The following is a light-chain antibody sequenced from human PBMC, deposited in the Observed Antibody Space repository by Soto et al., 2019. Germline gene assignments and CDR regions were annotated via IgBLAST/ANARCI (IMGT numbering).Light chain of an antibody. J-gene: IGKJ5*01. Sequence: EIVLTQSPGTLSLSPGERATLSCRASQSVSSSYLAWYQQHPGQSPRLLISDASNRATGIPARFSGTGSGTDFTLTISSLEPEDFAVYYCQQRTNWPLSFGGGTRLEIK. CDR3: QQRTNWPLS. CDR1: QSVSSSY. V-gene: IGKV3-11*01. CDR2: DAS.